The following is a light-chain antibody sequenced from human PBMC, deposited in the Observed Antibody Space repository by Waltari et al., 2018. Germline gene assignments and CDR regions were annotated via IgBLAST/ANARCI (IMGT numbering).Light chain of an antibody. J-gene: IGLJ1*01. CDR2: RNN. Sequence: QSVLAQPPSASGTPGQRVTISYSGSTSTIGSNYVYWYQQLPGTAPKLLIYRNNERPSGVPNRFSGSKSGTSASLAISGLRSEDEADYYCAAWDDSLSGFYVFGTGTKVTVL. CDR1: TSTIGSNY. V-gene: IGLV1-47*01. CDR3: AAWDDSLSGFYV.